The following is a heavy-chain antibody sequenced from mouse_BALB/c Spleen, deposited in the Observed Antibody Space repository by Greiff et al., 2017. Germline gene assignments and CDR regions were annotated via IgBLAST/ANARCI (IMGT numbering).Heavy chain of an antibody. D-gene: IGHD2-3*01. V-gene: IGHV2-2*02. CDR3: ARNKGDGPFYAMDY. CDR1: GFSLTSYG. J-gene: IGHJ4*01. Sequence: VKLMESGPGLVQPSQSLSITCTVSGFSLTSYGVHWVRQSPGKGLEWLGVIWSGGSTDYNAAFISRLSISKDNSKSQVFFKMNSLQANDTAIYYCARNKGDGPFYAMDYWGQGTSVTVSS. CDR2: IWSGGST.